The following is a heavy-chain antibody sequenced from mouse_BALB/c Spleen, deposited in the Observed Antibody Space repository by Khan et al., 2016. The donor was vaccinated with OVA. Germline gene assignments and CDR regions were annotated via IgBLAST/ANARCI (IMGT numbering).Heavy chain of an antibody. CDR1: GDSITSGY. CDR3: ARSTYRYSFGY. V-gene: IGHV3-8*02. J-gene: IGHJ3*02. CDR2: IIYTGYT. Sequence: VQLKESGPSLVKPSQTLSLTCSVTGDSITSGYWNWIRKFPGNKLEYMGYIIYTGYTYYNPSLQSRISITRHTSKNQYYLHLTSVTDEDTATYYCARSTYRYSFGYWGQGTLVNVSA. D-gene: IGHD2-12*01.